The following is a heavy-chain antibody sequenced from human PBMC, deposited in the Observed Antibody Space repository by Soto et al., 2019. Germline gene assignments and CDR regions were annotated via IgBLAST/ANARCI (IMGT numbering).Heavy chain of an antibody. D-gene: IGHD6-13*01. CDR1: GGSISSSSYY. J-gene: IGHJ4*02. V-gene: IGHV4-39*01. Sequence: LPETLSLTCTVSGGSISSSSYYWGWIRQPPGKGLEWIGSIYYSGSTYYNPSLKSRVTISVDTSKNQFSLKLSSVTAADTAVYYCARPLLAGPYFDYWGKGTLVTVSS. CDR3: ARPLLAGPYFDY. CDR2: IYYSGST.